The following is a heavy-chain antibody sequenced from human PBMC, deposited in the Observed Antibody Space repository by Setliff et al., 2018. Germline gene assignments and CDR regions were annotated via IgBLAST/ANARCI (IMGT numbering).Heavy chain of an antibody. CDR2: INPDATTT. J-gene: IGHJ4*02. Sequence: GGSLRLSCAASGFTFGSHWMHWVRQVPGKGLAWVSQINPDATTTYYADSVKGRFTISRDNAKTTLYLQMNSLRVEDTAVYFCARDPRDGSSSPMADNWGQGTLVTVSS. V-gene: IGHV3-74*01. CDR1: GFTFGSHW. CDR3: ARDPRDGSSSPMADN. D-gene: IGHD3-10*01.